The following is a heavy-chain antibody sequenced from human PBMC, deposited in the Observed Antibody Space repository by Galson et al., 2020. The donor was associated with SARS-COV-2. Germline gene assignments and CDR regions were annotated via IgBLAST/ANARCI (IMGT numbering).Heavy chain of an antibody. V-gene: IGHV2-5*01. Sequence: ESGPTLVKPTQTLTLTCTFSGFPLTTSGVGVGWISQPPGKALEWLALIYWNDDKRYSPSLKSRLTITKDTSKNQVVLTMTNMDPVDTATYFCAHSAPSSLTIFGVVIVKDYFDYWGQGTLVTVSS. J-gene: IGHJ4*02. D-gene: IGHD3-3*01. CDR2: IYWNDDK. CDR3: AHSAPSSLTIFGVVIVKDYFDY. CDR1: GFPLTTSGVG.